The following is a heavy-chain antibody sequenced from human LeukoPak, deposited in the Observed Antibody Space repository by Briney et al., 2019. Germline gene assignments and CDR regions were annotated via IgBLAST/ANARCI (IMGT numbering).Heavy chain of an antibody. CDR2: ISSSSSYI. CDR1: GFTFSSYS. CDR3: ARGAAGVPAATSSAFDI. V-gene: IGHV3-21*01. D-gene: IGHD2-2*01. Sequence: PGGSLRLSCAASGFTFSSYSMNWVRQAPGKGLEWVSSISSSSSYIYYADSVKGRFTISRDNAKNSLYLQMNSLRAEDTAVYYCARGAAGVPAATSSAFDIWGQGTMVTVSS. J-gene: IGHJ3*02.